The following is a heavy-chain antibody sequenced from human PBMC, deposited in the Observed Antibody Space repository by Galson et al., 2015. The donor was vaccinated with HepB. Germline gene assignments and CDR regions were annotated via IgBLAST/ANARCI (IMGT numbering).Heavy chain of an antibody. D-gene: IGHD3-10*02. Sequence: SLRLSCAASGFTFSSYAMHWVRQAPGKGLEWVAVLSYDGSNKYYADSVKGRFTISRDNSKNTLYLQMNSLRAEDTAVYYCARVFRELLTGYFQHWGQGTLVTVSS. J-gene: IGHJ1*01. CDR3: ARVFRELLTGYFQH. CDR1: GFTFSSYA. V-gene: IGHV3-30-3*01. CDR2: LSYDGSNK.